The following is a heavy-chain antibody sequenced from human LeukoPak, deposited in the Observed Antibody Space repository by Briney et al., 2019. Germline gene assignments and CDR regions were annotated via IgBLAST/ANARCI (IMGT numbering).Heavy chain of an antibody. D-gene: IGHD6-13*01. J-gene: IGHJ2*01. V-gene: IGHV4-59*01. CDR1: GGSINNSY. CDR2: VYYRGST. CDR3: TRWAAAGALNVLWYFDL. Sequence: SETLSLTCTVSGGSINNSYWSWIRQSPGKGLEWIGYVYYRGSTNYNPSLKGRVTISVDTSKNQFSLKLNSVTAADTALYYCTRWAAAGALNVLWYFDLWGRGTLVTVSS.